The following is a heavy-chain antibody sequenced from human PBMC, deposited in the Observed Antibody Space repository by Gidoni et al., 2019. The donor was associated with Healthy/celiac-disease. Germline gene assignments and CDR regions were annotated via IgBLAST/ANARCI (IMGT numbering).Heavy chain of an antibody. CDR3: ANLHSSGWTRSSYDAFDI. D-gene: IGHD6-19*01. Sequence: EVQLVESGGGLVQPGRSLRLSCAASGFTFDDYAMHWVRQAPGKGLEWVSGISWNSGSIGYADSVKGRFTISRDNAKNSLYLQMNSLRAEDTALYYCANLHSSGWTRSSYDAFDIWGQGTMVTVSS. V-gene: IGHV3-9*01. J-gene: IGHJ3*02. CDR2: ISWNSGSI. CDR1: GFTFDDYA.